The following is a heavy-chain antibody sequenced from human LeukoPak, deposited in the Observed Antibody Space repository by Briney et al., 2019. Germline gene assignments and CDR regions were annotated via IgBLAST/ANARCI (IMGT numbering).Heavy chain of an antibody. D-gene: IGHD3-22*01. CDR2: MNPNSGNT. CDR3: ARDDSSGYAI. J-gene: IGHJ3*02. V-gene: IGHV1-8*01. Sequence: ASVKVSCKASGYTFTSYDINWVRQATGQGLEWMGWMNPNSGNTGYAQKLQGRVTMTTDTSTSTAYMELRSLRSDDTAVYYCARDDSSGYAIWGQGTMVTVSS. CDR1: GYTFTSYD.